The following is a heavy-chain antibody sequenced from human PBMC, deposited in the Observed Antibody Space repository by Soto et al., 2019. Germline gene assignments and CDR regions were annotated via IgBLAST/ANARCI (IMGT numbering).Heavy chain of an antibody. V-gene: IGHV1-69*12. Sequence: QVQLVQSGAEVKKPGSSVKVSCKASGGTFRTSAISWVRQAPGQGLEWVGGIMPVFRRPKYAQNFQDRVTITADESTSTAYMELSSLRSDDTAVYCCARDKDRLQLGGNYYYILDVWGQGTAVTVSS. CDR3: ARDKDRLQLGGNYYYILDV. D-gene: IGHD1-1*01. J-gene: IGHJ6*02. CDR2: IMPVFRRP. CDR1: GGTFRTSA.